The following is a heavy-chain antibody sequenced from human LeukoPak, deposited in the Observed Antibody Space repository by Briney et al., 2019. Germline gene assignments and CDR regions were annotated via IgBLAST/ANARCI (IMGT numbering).Heavy chain of an antibody. J-gene: IGHJ6*03. D-gene: IGHD6-6*01. CDR2: INHSGST. CDR1: GGSFSGYY. V-gene: IGHV4-34*01. Sequence: PSETQSLTCAVYGGSFSGYYWSWIRQPPGKGLEWIGEINHSGSTNYNPSLKSRVTISVDTSKNQFSLKLSSVTAADTAVYYCATSSSSSRYYYYYYMDVWGKGTTVTVSS. CDR3: ATSSSSSRYYYYYYMDV.